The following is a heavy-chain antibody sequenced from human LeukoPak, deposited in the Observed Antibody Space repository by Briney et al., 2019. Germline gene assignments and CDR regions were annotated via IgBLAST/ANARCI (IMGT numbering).Heavy chain of an antibody. V-gene: IGHV1-2*02. Sequence: ASVKVSCKASGYTFTGYYMHWVRQAPGQGLEWMGWINPNSGGTNYAQKFQGRVTMTRDTSISAAYMELSRLRSDDTAVYYCARGGYYDSSGSTVNWGQGTLVTVSS. D-gene: IGHD3-22*01. CDR2: INPNSGGT. J-gene: IGHJ4*02. CDR3: ARGGYYDSSGSTVN. CDR1: GYTFTGYY.